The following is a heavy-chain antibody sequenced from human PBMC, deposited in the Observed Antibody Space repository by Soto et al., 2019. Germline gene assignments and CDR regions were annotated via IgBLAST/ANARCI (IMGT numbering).Heavy chain of an antibody. V-gene: IGHV3-23*01. CDR3: ARRGSGSHYDY. D-gene: IGHD1-26*01. Sequence: GGSLRLACAASGFTFSLCAMSWVRQAPGKGLEWVSAISGSGGSTYYADSVKGRFTISRDNSKNTLYLQMNSLRAEDTAVYYCARRGSGSHYDYWGQGTLVTVSS. CDR2: ISGSGGST. J-gene: IGHJ4*02. CDR1: GFTFSLCA.